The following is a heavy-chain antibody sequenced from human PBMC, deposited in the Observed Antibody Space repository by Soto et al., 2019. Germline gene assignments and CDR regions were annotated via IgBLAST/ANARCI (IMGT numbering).Heavy chain of an antibody. Sequence: PGESLNISCQGSGKSFTTYWIAWVRQMPGKGLEWMGIIYPGDSDTRYSPSFQGQVTISADKSISTAYLQWSSLKASDTAMYFCARQGYTDGYAYRGQGTQVTGSS. CDR1: GKSFTTYW. V-gene: IGHV5-51*01. CDR2: IYPGDSDT. D-gene: IGHD5-18*01. CDR3: ARQGYTDGYAY. J-gene: IGHJ4*02.